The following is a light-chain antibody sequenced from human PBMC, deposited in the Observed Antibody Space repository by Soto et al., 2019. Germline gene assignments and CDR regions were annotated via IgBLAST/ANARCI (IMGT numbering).Light chain of an antibody. CDR2: EVI. CDR3: SSYAGSNNLV. J-gene: IGLJ2*01. CDR1: SSDVGGYSY. Sequence: QSALTQPPSASGSPGQSVTISCTGTSSDVGGYSYVSWYQHHPGKAPKLMIYEVIKRPSGVPDRFSGSKSGNTASLTVSGLQAEDEADYYCSSYAGSNNLVFGGGTKLT. V-gene: IGLV2-8*01.